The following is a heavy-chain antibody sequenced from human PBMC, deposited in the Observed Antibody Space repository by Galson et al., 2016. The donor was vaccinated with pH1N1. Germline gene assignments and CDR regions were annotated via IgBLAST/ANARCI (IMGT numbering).Heavy chain of an antibody. CDR3: VGPLGNPPGY. CDR2: IKQDGSEK. Sequence: SLRLSCAASGFTFSSYWMSWVRQAPGKGLEWVANIKQDGSEKYYVDSVKGRFTISRDDAKKSLYLQMNSLRAEDTAVYFCVGPLGNPPGYWGQGTLVTVSS. CDR1: GFTFSSYW. J-gene: IGHJ4*02. V-gene: IGHV3-7*01. D-gene: IGHD1-14*01.